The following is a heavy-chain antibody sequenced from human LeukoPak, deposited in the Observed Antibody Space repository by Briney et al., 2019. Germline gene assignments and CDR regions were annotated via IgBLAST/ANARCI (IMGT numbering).Heavy chain of an antibody. CDR1: GGSIISTIYY. J-gene: IGHJ4*02. D-gene: IGHD3-22*01. V-gene: IGHV4-39*07. CDR2: ISYSGSS. CDR3: AAMIGYFDY. Sequence: SETLSLTCTVSGGSIISTIYYWGWIRQSPGKGLDWIGSISYSGSSFCKPSLKSRVTISRDTSKNQFSLKLNSVTAADTAIYYCAAMIGYFDYWGQGILVTVSS.